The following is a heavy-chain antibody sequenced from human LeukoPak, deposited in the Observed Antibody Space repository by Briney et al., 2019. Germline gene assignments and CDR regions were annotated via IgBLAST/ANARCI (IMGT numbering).Heavy chain of an antibody. Sequence: ASMKVSCKASGYTFTSYGISWVRQAPGQGLEWMGWISAYNGNTNYAQKLQGRVTMTTDTSTSTAYMELRSLRSDDTAVYYCARDDSHYDSSGYLNYWGQGTLVTVSS. CDR1: GYTFTSYG. D-gene: IGHD3-22*01. V-gene: IGHV1-18*01. J-gene: IGHJ4*02. CDR2: ISAYNGNT. CDR3: ARDDSHYDSSGYLNY.